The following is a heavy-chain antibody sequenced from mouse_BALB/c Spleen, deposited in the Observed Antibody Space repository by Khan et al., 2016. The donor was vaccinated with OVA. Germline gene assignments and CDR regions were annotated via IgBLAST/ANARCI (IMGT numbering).Heavy chain of an antibody. CDR3: TRDRIDY. V-gene: IGHV1-7*01. Sequence: VQLQESGAELAKPGASVKMSCKASGYTFTTYWMHWVKQRPGQGLEWIGYINPTSGYTDYNDKFKDRATLSADKSSSTAYMQLNSLTSEDSAVYSCTRDRIDYWGQGTTLTVSS. CDR1: GYTFTTYW. J-gene: IGHJ2*01. CDR2: INPTSGYT.